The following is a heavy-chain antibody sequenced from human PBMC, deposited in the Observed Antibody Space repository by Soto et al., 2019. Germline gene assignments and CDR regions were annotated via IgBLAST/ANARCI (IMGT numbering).Heavy chain of an antibody. CDR1: GFTVSSNY. V-gene: IGHV3-66*01. D-gene: IGHD3-22*01. CDR3: ARDGYDSSGYYPEYFQH. Sequence: EVQLVESGGGLVQPGGSLRLSCAASGFTVSSNYMSWVRQAPGKGLEWVSVIYSGGSTYYADSVKGRFTISRDNSTNTLYLHMNSLRAEATAVYYCARDGYDSSGYYPEYFQHWGQGTMVTVSS. J-gene: IGHJ1*01. CDR2: IYSGGST.